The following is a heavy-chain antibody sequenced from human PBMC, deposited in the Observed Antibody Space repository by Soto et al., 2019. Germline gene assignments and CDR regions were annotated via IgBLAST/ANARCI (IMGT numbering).Heavy chain of an antibody. D-gene: IGHD2-15*01. V-gene: IGHV3-33*01. Sequence: QVQLVESGGGVVQPGRSLRLSCAASGFTFSSYGMHWVRQAPGKGLEWVAVIWYDGSNKYYADSVKGRFTISRDNSKNTLYLQMNSLRAEDTAVYYCARDQRPAVVVAATSGMDVWGQGTTVTVSS. CDR2: IWYDGSNK. J-gene: IGHJ6*02. CDR1: GFTFSSYG. CDR3: ARDQRPAVVVAATSGMDV.